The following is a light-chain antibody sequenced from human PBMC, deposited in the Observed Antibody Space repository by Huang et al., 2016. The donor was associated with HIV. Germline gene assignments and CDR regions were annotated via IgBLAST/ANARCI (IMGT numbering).Light chain of an antibody. CDR1: QSLLHSDGKTH. CDR3: MQTTQLPQT. CDR2: EVS. V-gene: IGKV2D-29*01. Sequence: DIVLTQTPLPLSVTPGQPASISCKSTQSLLHSDGKTHLYWYLQKPGQPPQLLIYEVSNRFSGVSDRVTGSGSGTDVTLKISRVEAEDVGVYYCMQTTQLPQTFGQGTKLEIK. J-gene: IGKJ2*01.